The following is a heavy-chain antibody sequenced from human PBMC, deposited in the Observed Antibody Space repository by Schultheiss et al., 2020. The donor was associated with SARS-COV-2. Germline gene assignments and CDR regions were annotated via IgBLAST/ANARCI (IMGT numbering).Heavy chain of an antibody. Sequence: GGSLRLSCAASGFTFSRYGMHWVRQTPEKGLDWVSGISGSGGSTYYADSVKGRFTISRDNSKNTVFLQMNSLRDEDTAIYYCARGSSGGYFYGLDVWGQGTTVTVSS. CDR2: ISGSGGST. CDR3: ARGSSGGYFYGLDV. D-gene: IGHD2-15*01. J-gene: IGHJ6*02. CDR1: GFTFSRYG. V-gene: IGHV3-23*01.